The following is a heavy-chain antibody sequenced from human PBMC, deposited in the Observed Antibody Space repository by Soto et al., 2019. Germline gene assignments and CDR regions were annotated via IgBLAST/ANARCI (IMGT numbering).Heavy chain of an antibody. J-gene: IGHJ3*02. Sequence: QVQLQESGPGLVKPSETLSLTCTVSGGSISSYYWSWIRQPPGKGLEWIGYIYYSGSTNYNPSLNSRVTISVDTSKNQFSLMLSSVAAADPAVYYCARRWGYAFDIWGQGTMVTVSS. V-gene: IGHV4-59*08. CDR3: ARRWGYAFDI. D-gene: IGHD1-26*01. CDR2: IYYSGST. CDR1: GGSISSYY.